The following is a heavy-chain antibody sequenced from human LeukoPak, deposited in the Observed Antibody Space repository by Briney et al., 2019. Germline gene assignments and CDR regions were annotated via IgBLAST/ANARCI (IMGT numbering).Heavy chain of an antibody. Sequence: PSETLSLTCTVSGGSISSCYWSWIRQPPGKGLEWIGYIYYSGSTNYNPSLKSRVTISVDTSKNQFSLKLNSVTAADTAVYYCARARVNSSGYSERLHFDYWGQGTLVTVSS. D-gene: IGHD3-22*01. CDR2: IYYSGST. CDR1: GGSISSCY. V-gene: IGHV4-59*12. CDR3: ARARVNSSGYSERLHFDY. J-gene: IGHJ4*02.